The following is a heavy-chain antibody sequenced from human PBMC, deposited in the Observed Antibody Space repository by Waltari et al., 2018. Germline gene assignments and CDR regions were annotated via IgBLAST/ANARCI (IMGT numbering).Heavy chain of an antibody. CDR2: IYTSGRT. CDR1: GGSLSTYY. V-gene: IGHV4-4*09. D-gene: IGHD1-26*01. J-gene: IGHJ3*01. CDR3: ARRGATLSAFEF. Sequence: QVQLQESGPGLLKPSETLSLTCTVSGGSLSTYYWRWTRQPPRKGLEWIGYIYTSGRTNYNPSIRSRATISVDMSTNQFSLKLTSVTAADTAVYYCARRGATLSAFEFWGQGTMVTVSS.